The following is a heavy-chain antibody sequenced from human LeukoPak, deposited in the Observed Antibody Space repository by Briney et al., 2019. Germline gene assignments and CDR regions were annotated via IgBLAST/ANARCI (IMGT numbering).Heavy chain of an antibody. J-gene: IGHJ4*02. CDR3: AKDADGGGVYYFDY. D-gene: IGHD5-24*01. Sequence: GGSLRLSCAASGFTFSSYSMNWVRQAPGKGLEWVSYISSSSSTIYYADSVKGRFTISRDNAKNSLYLQMNSLRAEDTALYYCAKDADGGGVYYFDYWGQGTLVTVSS. CDR2: ISSSSSTI. V-gene: IGHV3-48*01. CDR1: GFTFSSYS.